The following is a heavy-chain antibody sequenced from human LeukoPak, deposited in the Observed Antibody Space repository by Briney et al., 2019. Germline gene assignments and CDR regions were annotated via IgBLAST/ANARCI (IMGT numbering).Heavy chain of an antibody. CDR3: ARHRRYSYGYFDY. D-gene: IGHD5-18*01. Sequence: TSETLSLTCTVSGGSISSYPISSYYWSWIRQPPGKGLEWIGYIYYSGSTNYNPSLKSRVTISVDTSKNQFSLKLSSVTAADTAVYYCARHRRYSYGYFDYWGQGTLVTVSS. CDR1: GGSISSYPISSYY. J-gene: IGHJ4*02. CDR2: IYYSGST. V-gene: IGHV4-61*05.